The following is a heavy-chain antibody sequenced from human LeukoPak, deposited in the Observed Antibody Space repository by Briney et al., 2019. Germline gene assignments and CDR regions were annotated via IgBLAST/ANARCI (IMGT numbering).Heavy chain of an antibody. CDR3: AKRSGYTTGWFFDF. D-gene: IGHD6-19*01. CDR2: ISGSGDNT. J-gene: IGHJ4*02. V-gene: IGHV3-23*01. CDR1: GFSFSSYA. Sequence: PGGSLKLSCAASGFSFSSYAMSWVRQAPGKGLEWVSSISGSGDNTYYAVSVKGRFTISRDNSKNTLFLQMNSLRAEDTAVFYCAKRSGYTTGWFFDFWSQGTLVTVSS.